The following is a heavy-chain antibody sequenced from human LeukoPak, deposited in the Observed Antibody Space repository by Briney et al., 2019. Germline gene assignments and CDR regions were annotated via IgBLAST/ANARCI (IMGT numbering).Heavy chain of an antibody. CDR1: EFTFSSYA. CDR3: AVAYYYDSSGYWN. CDR2: ISSSSSYI. D-gene: IGHD3-22*01. J-gene: IGHJ4*02. V-gene: IGHV3-21*01. Sequence: TGGSLRLSCAASEFTFSSYAMHWVRQAPGKGLEWVSFISSSSSYIYYADSVKGRFTISRDNAKNSLYLQMNSLRAEDTAVYYCAVAYYYDSSGYWNWGQGTLVTVSS.